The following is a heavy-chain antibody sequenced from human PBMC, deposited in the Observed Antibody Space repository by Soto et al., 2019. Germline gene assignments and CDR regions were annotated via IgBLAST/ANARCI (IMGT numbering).Heavy chain of an antibody. D-gene: IGHD6-6*01. V-gene: IGHV3-30*18. CDR1: GFTFSSYG. CDR3: AKDRSSSSHYYYGMDV. J-gene: IGHJ6*02. CDR2: ISYDGSNK. Sequence: GGSLRLSCAASGFTFSSYGMHWVRQAPGKGLEWVAVISYDGSNKYYADSVKGRFTISRDNSKNTLYLQMNSLRAEDTAVYYYAKDRSSSSHYYYGMDVWGQGTTVTVSS.